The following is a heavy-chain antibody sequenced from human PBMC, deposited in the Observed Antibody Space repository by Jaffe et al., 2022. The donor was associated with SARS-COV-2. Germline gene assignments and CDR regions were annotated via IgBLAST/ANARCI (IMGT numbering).Heavy chain of an antibody. CDR2: IYYSGST. V-gene: IGHV4-39*01. J-gene: IGHJ4*02. CDR1: GGSISSSSYY. D-gene: IGHD6-19*01. CDR3: ARLRSGWYLPFEHFDY. Sequence: QLQLQESGPGLVKPSETLSLTCTVSGGSISSSSYYWGWIRQPPGKGLEWIGSIYYSGSTYYNPSLKSRVTISVDTSKNQFSLKLSSVTAADTAVYYCARLRSGWYLPFEHFDYWGQGTLVTVSS.